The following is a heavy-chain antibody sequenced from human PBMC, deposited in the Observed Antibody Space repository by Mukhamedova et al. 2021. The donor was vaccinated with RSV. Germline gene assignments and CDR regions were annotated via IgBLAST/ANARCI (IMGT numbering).Heavy chain of an antibody. D-gene: IGHD3-10*01. J-gene: IGHJ4*02. V-gene: IGHV3-30*18. CDR3: AKGGFSAFDY. Sequence: SSYGMLWVRQAPGKGLEWVAVISYDGSNKYYADSVKGRFTISRDNSKNTLYLQMNSLRAEDTAVYYCAKGGFSAFDYWGQGTLV. CDR1: SSYG. CDR2: ISYDGSNK.